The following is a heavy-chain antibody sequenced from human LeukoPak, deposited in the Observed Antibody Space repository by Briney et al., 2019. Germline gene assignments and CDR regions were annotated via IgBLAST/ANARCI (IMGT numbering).Heavy chain of an antibody. CDR3: ARYDGSGSYPFDY. CDR1: GFTFSSYE. CDR2: ISSSGSTI. J-gene: IGHJ4*02. Sequence: PGGSLRLSCAVSGFTFSSYEMNWVRQAPGKGLEWVSYISSSGSTIYYADSVKGRFTISRDNAKNSLYLQMNSLRAEDTAVYYCARYDGSGSYPFDYWGQGTLVTVSS. V-gene: IGHV3-48*03. D-gene: IGHD3-10*01.